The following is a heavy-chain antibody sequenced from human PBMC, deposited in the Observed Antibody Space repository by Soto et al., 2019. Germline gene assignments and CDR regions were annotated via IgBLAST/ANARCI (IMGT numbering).Heavy chain of an antibody. J-gene: IGHJ4*01. CDR3: TTDSHFSTRLVRFDL. Sequence: EVQLVESGGGLVEPGGSLRLSCAASGFIFSTAWINWFRQAPGKGLECGGRIKSKIDGGATDFAASVKGRFAISRDDSQDTMFLQMNSLKSEDTAVYYCTTDSHFSTRLVRFDLWGRGTLVTVSS. CDR1: GFIFSTAW. V-gene: IGHV3-15*07. CDR2: IKSKIDGGAT. D-gene: IGHD3-3*02.